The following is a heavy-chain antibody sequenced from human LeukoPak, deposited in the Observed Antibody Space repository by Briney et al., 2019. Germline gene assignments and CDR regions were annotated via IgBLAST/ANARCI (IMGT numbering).Heavy chain of an antibody. CDR1: GGSFSGYY. CDR3: ARGRGRTQFASGY. V-gene: IGHV4-34*01. Sequence: SETLSLTCAVYGGSFSGYYWSWIRQPPGKGLEWIGEINHSGSTNYNPSLKSRVTISVDTSKNQFSLKLSSVTAADTAVYYCARGRGRTQFASGYWGQGTLVTVSS. D-gene: IGHD3-10*01. J-gene: IGHJ4*02. CDR2: INHSGST.